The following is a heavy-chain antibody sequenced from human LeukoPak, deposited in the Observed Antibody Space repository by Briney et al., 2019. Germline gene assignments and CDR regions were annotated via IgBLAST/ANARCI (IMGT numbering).Heavy chain of an antibody. D-gene: IGHD4-17*01. J-gene: IGHJ4*02. CDR3: ARGGFYGDPNFAY. Sequence: PGRSLRLSCAASGFTFSSYWMSWVRQAPGKVLEWVANIKQDGSEKYYVDSVKGRFTISRDNAKNSLYLQMNSLRSEDTAVYYCARGGFYGDPNFAYWGQGTLVTVSS. CDR1: GFTFSSYW. CDR2: IKQDGSEK. V-gene: IGHV3-7*01.